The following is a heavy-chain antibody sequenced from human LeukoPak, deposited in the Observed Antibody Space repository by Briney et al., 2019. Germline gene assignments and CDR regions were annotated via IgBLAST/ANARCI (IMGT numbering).Heavy chain of an antibody. CDR2: ISWNSGSI. CDR1: GFTFDDYA. Sequence: GGSLRLSCAASGFTFDDYAMHWVRQAPGKGLEWVSGISWNSGSIGYADSVKGRFTISRDNAKNSLYLQMNSLRAEDTAVYYCARTVVVPAARGWYYYGMDVWGKGTTVTVSS. CDR3: ARTVVVPAARGWYYYGMDV. V-gene: IGHV3-9*01. D-gene: IGHD2-2*01. J-gene: IGHJ6*04.